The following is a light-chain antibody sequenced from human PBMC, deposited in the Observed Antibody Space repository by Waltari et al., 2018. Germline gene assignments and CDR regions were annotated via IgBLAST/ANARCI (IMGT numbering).Light chain of an antibody. CDR2: DVI. CDR3: SSFTSSTTGI. Sequence: SALTQPDSVSGSPGQSITISCSGISSDSGAYEYVSCDQQHPGKAPKVIIYDVINRPSVVSDRFSGSKSGSSASLTISGLQAEDEADYYCSSFTSSTTGIFGGGTKLTVL. V-gene: IGLV2-14*03. J-gene: IGLJ2*01. CDR1: SSDSGAYEY.